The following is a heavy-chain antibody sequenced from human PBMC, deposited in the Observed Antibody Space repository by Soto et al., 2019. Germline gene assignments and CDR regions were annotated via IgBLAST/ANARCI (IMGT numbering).Heavy chain of an antibody. Sequence: EVQLVESGGGFVQPGGSLRLSCAASGFTFNTFPMNWVRLAPGKGLEWLSHISSNSDAMYYADSAKGRFTISRDNARKSLYLQMNSLMVDDTAVYYCVRDYQYGFDMWGQGTMVTVSS. CDR3: VRDYQYGFDM. V-gene: IGHV3-48*01. CDR1: GFTFNTFP. CDR2: ISSNSDAM. J-gene: IGHJ3*02. D-gene: IGHD3-16*02.